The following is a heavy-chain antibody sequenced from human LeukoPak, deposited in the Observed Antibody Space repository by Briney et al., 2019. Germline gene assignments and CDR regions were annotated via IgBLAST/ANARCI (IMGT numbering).Heavy chain of an antibody. J-gene: IGHJ5*02. D-gene: IGHD1/OR15-1a*01. CDR1: GGTFSSYA. V-gene: IGHV1-69*05. Sequence: ASVKVSCKASGGTFSSYAISWVRQVPGQGLEWMGGIIPIFGTANYAQKFQGRVTITTDESTSTAYMELSSLRSEDTAVYYCARDLITGTGGTYNWLDPWGQGTLVTVSS. CDR3: ARDLITGTGGTYNWLDP. CDR2: IIPIFGTA.